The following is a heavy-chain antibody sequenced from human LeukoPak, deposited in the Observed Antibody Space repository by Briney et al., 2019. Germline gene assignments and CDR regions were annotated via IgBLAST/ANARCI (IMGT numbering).Heavy chain of an antibody. V-gene: IGHV3-23*01. J-gene: IGHJ4*02. CDR2: LSGGGGVT. Sequence: PGGSLRLSCAASGFTFCSYVMTWVRQPPGKGLEWVSSLSGGGGVTYYADSVKGRFTISRDNSKNTLFLQMNSLRAEDTAVYYCAKDSRVVTDRPGDYWGQGTLVTVSS. CDR3: AKDSRVVTDRPGDY. CDR1: GFTFCSYV. D-gene: IGHD4-23*01.